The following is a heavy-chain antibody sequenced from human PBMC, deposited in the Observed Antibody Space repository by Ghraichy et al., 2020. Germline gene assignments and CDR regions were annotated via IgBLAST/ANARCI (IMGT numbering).Heavy chain of an antibody. CDR3: ARGGRSIFGVVTDNWFDP. D-gene: IGHD3-3*01. Sequence: SETLSLTCTVSGGSISSYYWSWIRQPPGKGLEWIGYIYYSGSTNYNPSLKSRVTISVDTSKNQFSLKLSSVTAADTAVYYCARGGRSIFGVVTDNWFDPWGHGPLVTVSS. J-gene: IGHJ5*02. CDR1: GGSISSYY. V-gene: IGHV4-59*01. CDR2: IYYSGST.